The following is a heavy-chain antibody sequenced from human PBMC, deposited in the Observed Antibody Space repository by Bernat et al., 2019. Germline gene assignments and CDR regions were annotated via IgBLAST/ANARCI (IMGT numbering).Heavy chain of an antibody. CDR3: ARYENDSGYDLWGVGQLFDY. J-gene: IGHJ4*02. CDR2: IDPSDSYT. CDR1: GYSFTSYW. V-gene: IGHV5-10-1*03. Sequence: EVQLVQSGAEVKKPGESLRISCKGSGYSFTSYWISWVRQMPGKGLEWMGRIDPSDSYTNYSPSFQGHVTISADKSISTAYLQWSSLKASDTAMYYCARYENDSGYDLWGVGQLFDYWGQGTLVTVSS. D-gene: IGHD5-12*01.